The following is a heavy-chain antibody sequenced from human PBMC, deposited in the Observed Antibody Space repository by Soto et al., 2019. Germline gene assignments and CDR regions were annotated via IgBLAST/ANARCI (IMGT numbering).Heavy chain of an antibody. Sequence: SETLSLTCAVSGGSISSNNWWTWVRQPPGKDLEWIGEIFHRGSPNYNPSLRSRVTMSMDMSKNQFSLELRSVTAADTAVYYCARAMDAPMPDGFDIWGQGTMVTVSS. J-gene: IGHJ3*02. V-gene: IGHV4-4*02. CDR2: IFHRGSP. CDR1: GGSISSNNW. CDR3: ARAMDAPMPDGFDI. D-gene: IGHD2-2*01.